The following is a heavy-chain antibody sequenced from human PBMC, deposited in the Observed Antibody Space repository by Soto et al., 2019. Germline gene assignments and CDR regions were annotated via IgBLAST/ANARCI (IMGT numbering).Heavy chain of an antibody. CDR3: ARGRQDDYVWGSYRRNWFDP. J-gene: IGHJ5*02. CDR1: GGSFSGYY. V-gene: IGHV4-34*01. Sequence: QVQLQQWGAGLLKPSETLSLTCAVYGGSFSGYYWSWIRQPPGKGLEWIGGISNSGSTNYNPSIKSRVTLPVDTSKNQFALKMSSVTAADTAVYYCARGRQDDYVWGSYRRNWFDPWGQGTLVTVSS. CDR2: ISNSGST. D-gene: IGHD3-16*02.